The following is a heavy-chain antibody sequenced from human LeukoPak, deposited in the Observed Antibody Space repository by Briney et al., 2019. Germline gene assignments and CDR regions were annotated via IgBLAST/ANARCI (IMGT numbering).Heavy chain of an antibody. CDR3: ARDHSSKIVLRTTNFDFDV. Sequence: GSLRLSCAASAFTFITYWMSWARQAPGKGLEWVANINQDGSEIYYVDSVKGRFTISRYKAKNSLYLQINTVRAADTAVYDCARDHSSKIVLRTTNFDFDVSGRGTLVTVSS. V-gene: IGHV3-7*01. CDR2: INQDGSEI. J-gene: IGHJ2*01. CDR1: AFTFITYW. D-gene: IGHD2/OR15-2a*01.